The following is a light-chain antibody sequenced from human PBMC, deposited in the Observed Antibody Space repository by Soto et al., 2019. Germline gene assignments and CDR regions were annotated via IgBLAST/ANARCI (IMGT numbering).Light chain of an antibody. CDR2: CAS. Sequence: DIVMTQSPDSLAVSLGERATINCKTSQSVLHSSNNKNYLAWFQQKPGQPPKLLIYCASTRESGVPGRFSGSGSGTDFTLTISSLQAEDVAVYSCQQYYSTPQTFGQGTKVEIK. CDR3: QQYYSTPQT. V-gene: IGKV4-1*01. CDR1: QSVLHSSNNKNY. J-gene: IGKJ1*01.